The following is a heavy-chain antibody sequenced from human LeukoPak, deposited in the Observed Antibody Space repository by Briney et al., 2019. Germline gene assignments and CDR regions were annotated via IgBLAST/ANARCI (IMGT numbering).Heavy chain of an antibody. D-gene: IGHD6-19*01. J-gene: IGHJ4*02. Sequence: GRSLRLSCAASGFTFSSYGMHWVRQAPGRGLEWVAVISYDGSNKYYADSVKGRFTISRDNSKNTLYLQMNSLRAEDTAVYYCAYSSGWYYVDYWGQGTLVTVSS. CDR3: AYSSGWYYVDY. CDR2: ISYDGSNK. CDR1: GFTFSSYG. V-gene: IGHV3-30*03.